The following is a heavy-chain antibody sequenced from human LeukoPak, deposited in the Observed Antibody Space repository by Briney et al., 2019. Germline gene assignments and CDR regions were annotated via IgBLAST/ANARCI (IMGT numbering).Heavy chain of an antibody. D-gene: IGHD4-23*01. Sequence: ASVKVSCKASGYTFTSYDINWVRQATGQGLEWMGWMNPNSGNTGYAQKFQGRVTMTRNTSISTAYMELSSLRSEDTAVYYCARGLMVVTETKPVDWGQGTLVPVSS. CDR2: MNPNSGNT. J-gene: IGHJ4*02. V-gene: IGHV1-8*01. CDR3: ARGLMVVTETKPVD. CDR1: GYTFTSYD.